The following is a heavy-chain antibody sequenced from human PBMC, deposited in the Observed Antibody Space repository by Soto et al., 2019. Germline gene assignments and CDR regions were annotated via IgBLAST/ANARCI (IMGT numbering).Heavy chain of an antibody. CDR1: GFTVSSNY. Sequence: EVQLVESGGGLIQPGGSLRLSCAASGFTVSSNYMSWVRQAPGKGLEWVSVIYSGGSTYYADSVKGRFTISRDNSKNTLYLQMNSLRAEDTAVYYCSRGDLLWCGHNGMDVWGQGTTVTVSS. J-gene: IGHJ6*02. D-gene: IGHD3-10*01. CDR2: IYSGGST. V-gene: IGHV3-53*01. CDR3: SRGDLLWCGHNGMDV.